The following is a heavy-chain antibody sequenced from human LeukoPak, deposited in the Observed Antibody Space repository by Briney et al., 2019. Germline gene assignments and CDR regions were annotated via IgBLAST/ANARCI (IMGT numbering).Heavy chain of an antibody. CDR1: GFTFSSSW. D-gene: IGHD3-10*01. CDR2: INGDGSTT. CDR3: ARSYGSGPGDY. V-gene: IGHV3-74*01. Sequence: GRSLRLSCAASGFTFSSSWMHWVRQAPGKGLVWVSHINGDGSTTNYAESVKGRFTISKDNAKNTLYLQMNSLRAEDTAVYYCARSYGSGPGDYWGQGTLVTVSS. J-gene: IGHJ4*02.